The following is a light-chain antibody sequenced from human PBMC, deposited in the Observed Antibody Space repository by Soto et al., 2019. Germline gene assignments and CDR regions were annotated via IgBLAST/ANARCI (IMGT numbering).Light chain of an antibody. CDR1: QSVSSN. CDR3: QQYNNWPWT. J-gene: IGKJ1*01. CDR2: ATS. V-gene: IGKV3D-15*01. Sequence: EIVMTQSPATLSVSPGERATLSCRASQSVSSNSAWYQQKPGQAPRLLIYATSFRTTGIPDRFRGSGSGTDFTLTISSLEPEDFAVYYCQQYNNWPWTFGQGTKV.